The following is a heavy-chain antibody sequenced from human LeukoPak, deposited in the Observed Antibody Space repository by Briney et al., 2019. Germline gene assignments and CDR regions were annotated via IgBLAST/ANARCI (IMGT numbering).Heavy chain of an antibody. V-gene: IGHV1-69*05. Sequence: ASVKVSCKASGGTFSSYAISWVRQAPGQGLGSMGGIIPIFGTANYAQKFQGTVTITTDESTSTAYMELSSLRSEDTAVYYCARRSTGTTSFDYWGQGTLVTVSS. CDR1: GGTFSSYA. J-gene: IGHJ4*02. D-gene: IGHD1-7*01. CDR3: ARRSTGTTSFDY. CDR2: IIPIFGTA.